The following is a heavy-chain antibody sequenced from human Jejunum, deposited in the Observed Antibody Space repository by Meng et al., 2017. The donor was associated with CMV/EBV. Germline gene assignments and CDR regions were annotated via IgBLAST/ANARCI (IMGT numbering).Heavy chain of an antibody. D-gene: IGHD1-26*01. Sequence: LRGGSGGGLVKPGEYRHSSCAAYGLTIISNYMSWLRQAPGKGLEWVSILYSSGITYYADSVKGRFTISRDNSKNTLYFQMNTLRAEDTAVYYCARWSGTYYDYWGQGTLVTVSS. CDR2: LYSSGIT. CDR3: ARWSGTYYDY. V-gene: IGHV3-66*01. J-gene: IGHJ4*02. CDR1: GLTIISNY.